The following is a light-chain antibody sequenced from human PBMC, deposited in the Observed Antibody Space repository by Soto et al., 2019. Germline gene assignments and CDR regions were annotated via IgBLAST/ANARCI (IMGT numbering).Light chain of an antibody. V-gene: IGKV3-20*01. Sequence: EIVLTQSPGTLSLSPGESAALSCRASQSISNNFLAWYQRKPGQAPRLLIYGASYRATDIPYRFSGSGSGTDFTLTITRLEPDYFAVYYCQQYGGSPPTFGQGTTVEVK. CDR3: QQYGGSPPT. CDR2: GAS. J-gene: IGKJ1*01. CDR1: QSISNNF.